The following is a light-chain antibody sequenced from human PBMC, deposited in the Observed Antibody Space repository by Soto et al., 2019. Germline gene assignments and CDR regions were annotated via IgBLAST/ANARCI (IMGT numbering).Light chain of an antibody. V-gene: IGKV3-20*01. CDR2: GAS. J-gene: IGKJ2*01. CDR1: QNVDNAY. CDR3: QQYGSSPYT. Sequence: DIVLTQSPGTLSLSPGETATLSCSASQNVDNAYVAWYQQRPGQAPRLLIHGASTRATGIPDRFGGSGSGTDFALTVSRLEPEDFALYYCQQYGSSPYTFGQGTKLEIK.